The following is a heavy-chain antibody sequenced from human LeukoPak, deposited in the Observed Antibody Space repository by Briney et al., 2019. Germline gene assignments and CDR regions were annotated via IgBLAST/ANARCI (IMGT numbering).Heavy chain of an antibody. CDR2: INHSGST. D-gene: IGHD3-10*01. Sequence: SQTLSLTCAVYGRFFSRYYWSWISQPPGKGLEWIGEINHSGSTNYNTSLTSRATISVETSKNQFSLKLSSGTAAETAVYYSAREPRPITMVRNMIWVSGEYCQHWGQGTLVTVSS. J-gene: IGHJ1*01. V-gene: IGHV4-34*01. CDR1: GRFFSRYY. CDR3: AREPRPITMVRNMIWVSGEYCQH.